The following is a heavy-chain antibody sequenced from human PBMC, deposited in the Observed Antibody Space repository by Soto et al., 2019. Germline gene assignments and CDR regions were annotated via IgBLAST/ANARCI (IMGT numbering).Heavy chain of an antibody. CDR1: GYTFTSYY. D-gene: IGHD3-22*01. V-gene: IGHV1-46*01. CDR2: INPSGGST. J-gene: IGHJ4*02. CDR3: ASASSGYYSYFDY. Sequence: ASVKVSCTASGYTFTSYYRHWVRQAPGQGLEWMGIINPSGGSTSYAQKFQGRVTMTRDTSTSTVYMDLSSLSSEDTAVYYCASASSGYYSYFDYWGQGTLVTVSS.